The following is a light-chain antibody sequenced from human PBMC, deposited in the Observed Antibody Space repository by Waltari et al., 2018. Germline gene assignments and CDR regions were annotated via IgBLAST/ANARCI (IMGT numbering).Light chain of an antibody. CDR2: SGS. V-gene: IGKV4-1*01. Sequence: DIVMTQSPDSLAVSLGERATINCKSSQTVLYNEKNNNHLAWFQQKPGKPTKLLISSGSTRESGVPDRFSGSGSGTAFTLTISNLQAEDEAVYYCQQYFSYPRTFGLGTKVEI. CDR1: QTVLYNEKNNNH. J-gene: IGKJ2*01. CDR3: QQYFSYPRT.